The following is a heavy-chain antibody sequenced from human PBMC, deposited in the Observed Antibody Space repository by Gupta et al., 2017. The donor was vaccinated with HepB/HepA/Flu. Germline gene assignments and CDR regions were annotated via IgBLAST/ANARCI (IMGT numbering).Heavy chain of an antibody. CDR3: ARGGWGGSKLSDC. CDR1: DVSLTSGYW. CDR2: VYHSGST. V-gene: IGHV4-4*02. D-gene: IGHD3-3*01. J-gene: IGHJ4*02. Sequence: QVQLQESGPGLVKPSGTLSLTCPVSDVSLTSGYWWSWVRQPPGKGLEWIGEVYHSGSTNYNPYKKSRGATSVDKSKCDSSWGPTSVTAAAAAVDVGARGGWGGSKLSDCWGPGTRVTVSA.